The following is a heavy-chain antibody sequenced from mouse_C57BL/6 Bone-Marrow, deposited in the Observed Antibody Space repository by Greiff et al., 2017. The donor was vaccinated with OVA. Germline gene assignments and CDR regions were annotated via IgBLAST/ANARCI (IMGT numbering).Heavy chain of an antibody. D-gene: IGHD2-3*01. Sequence: VKLVESGAELARPGASVKLSCKASGYTFTSYGISWVKQRTGQGLEWIGEIYPRSGNTYYNEKFKGKATLTADKSSSTAYMELRSLTSEDSAVYFCARDGYSGWYFDVWGTGTTVTVSS. CDR1: GYTFTSYG. J-gene: IGHJ1*03. CDR3: ARDGYSGWYFDV. V-gene: IGHV1-81*01. CDR2: IYPRSGNT.